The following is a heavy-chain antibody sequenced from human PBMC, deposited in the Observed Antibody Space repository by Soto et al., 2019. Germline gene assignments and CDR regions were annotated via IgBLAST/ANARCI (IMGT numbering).Heavy chain of an antibody. V-gene: IGHV1-3*01. D-gene: IGHD6-13*01. CDR3: ARAVLAAAGTNYYGMDV. J-gene: IGHJ6*02. CDR2: INAANGDT. Sequence: ASVKVSCKASGYTFISYYIHWVRQAPGQRLEWMGWINAANGDTKYSPKFQGRVTITRDTSASTAYMELSSLRSEDTAVYYCARAVLAAAGTNYYGMDVWGQGTTVTVSS. CDR1: GYTFISYY.